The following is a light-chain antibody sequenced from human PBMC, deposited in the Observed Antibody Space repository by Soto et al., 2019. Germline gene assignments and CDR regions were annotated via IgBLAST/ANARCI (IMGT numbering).Light chain of an antibody. CDR2: ANT. CDR3: QSYDSSLSGSV. V-gene: IGLV1-40*01. J-gene: IGLJ2*01. CDR1: SSNIGAGYD. Sequence: QSVLTQPPSVSGAPGQRVTISCTGSSSNIGAGYDVHWYRQLPGTVPKLLIYANTNRPSGVPDRFSGSKSGTSASLAITELQAEDEADYYCQSYDSSLSGSVFGGGTKLTVL.